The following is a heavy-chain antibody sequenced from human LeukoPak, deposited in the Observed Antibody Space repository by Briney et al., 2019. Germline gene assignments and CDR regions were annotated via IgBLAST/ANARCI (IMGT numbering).Heavy chain of an antibody. CDR3: TTDSRDGYNYGRHFDY. V-gene: IGHV3-15*01. CDR2: IKSKTDGGTT. J-gene: IGHJ4*02. CDR1: GFTFSRAW. D-gene: IGHD5-24*01. Sequence: RGSLRLSCAASGFTFSRAWMSWVRQAPGKGLEWVGRIKSKTDGGTTDYAAPVKGRFTISRDDSRNTLYLQMNSLKTEDTAVYYCTTDSRDGYNYGRHFDYWGQGTLVTVSS.